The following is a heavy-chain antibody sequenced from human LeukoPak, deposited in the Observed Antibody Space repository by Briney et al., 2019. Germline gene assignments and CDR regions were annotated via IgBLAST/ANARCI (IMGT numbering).Heavy chain of an antibody. CDR2: IDPNSGGT. CDR3: ARPGGRPGYSGSDFDS. Sequence: ASVKVSCKASGYTFTGYNMHRVRQAPGQGLEWMGWIDPNSGGTSYAQKFQGRVTMTRDRSINTVYMELRRLTSDDRAVYYCARPGGRPGYSGSDFDSWGQGTLVTVSS. CDR1: GYTFTGYN. V-gene: IGHV1-2*02. D-gene: IGHD5-12*01. J-gene: IGHJ4*02.